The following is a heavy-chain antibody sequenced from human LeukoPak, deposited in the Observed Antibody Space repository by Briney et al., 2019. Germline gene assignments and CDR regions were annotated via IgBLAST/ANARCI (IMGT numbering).Heavy chain of an antibody. CDR1: GFTVSSNY. CDR2: ICSGGST. CDR3: ARGYYDYVWGSYRPFDY. J-gene: IGHJ4*02. Sequence: GGSLRLSCAASGFTVSSNYMSWVRQAPGKGLEWVSVICSGGSTYYADSVKGRFTISRDNSKNTLYLQMNSLRAEDTAVYYCARGYYDYVWGSYRPFDYWGQGTLVTVSS. D-gene: IGHD3-16*02. V-gene: IGHV3-66*01.